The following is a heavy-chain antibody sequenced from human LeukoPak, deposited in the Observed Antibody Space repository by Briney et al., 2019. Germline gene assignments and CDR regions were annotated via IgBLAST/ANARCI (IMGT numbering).Heavy chain of an antibody. V-gene: IGHV1-69*01. J-gene: IGHJ4*02. CDR1: GGTFSSYA. D-gene: IGHD2-2*01. CDR2: IIPIFGTA. CDR3: ARGQDLVVVPAALDY. Sequence: SVKVSCKASGGTFSSYAISWVRRAPGQGLEWMGGIIPIFGTANCAQKFQGRVTITADESTSTAYMELSSLRSEDTAVYYCARGQDLVVVPAALDYWGQGTLVTVSS.